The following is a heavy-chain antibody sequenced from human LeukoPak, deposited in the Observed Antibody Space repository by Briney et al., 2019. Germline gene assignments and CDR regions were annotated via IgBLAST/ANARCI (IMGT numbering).Heavy chain of an antibody. J-gene: IGHJ3*02. CDR1: GFTFSSYS. CDR2: IKKDGSEK. D-gene: IGHD6-19*01. Sequence: GGSLRLSCAASGFTFSSYSMNWVRQAPGKGLEWVAIIKKDGSEKYYVDSVRGRFTISRDNAENSLYLQLNSLRAEDTAVYYCARGSGWAFDIWGQGTMVTVSS. V-gene: IGHV3-7*04. CDR3: ARGSGWAFDI.